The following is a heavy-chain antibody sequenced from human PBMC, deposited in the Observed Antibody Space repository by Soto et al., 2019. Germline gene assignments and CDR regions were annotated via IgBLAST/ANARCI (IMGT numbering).Heavy chain of an antibody. Sequence: SLTCTVSGGSISSGDYYWSWIRQPPGKGLEWIGYIYYSGSTYYNPSLKSRVTISVDTSKNQFSLKLSSVTAADTAVYYCAREVMITFGGVKNWFDPWGQGTLVTVSS. D-gene: IGHD3-16*01. CDR2: IYYSGST. V-gene: IGHV4-30-4*01. CDR3: AREVMITFGGVKNWFDP. CDR1: GGSISSGDYY. J-gene: IGHJ5*02.